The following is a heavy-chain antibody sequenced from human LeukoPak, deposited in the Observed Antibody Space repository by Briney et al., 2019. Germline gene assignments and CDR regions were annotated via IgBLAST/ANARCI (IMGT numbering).Heavy chain of an antibody. CDR3: ARAFYCSSTSCYGNNWFDP. Sequence: ASVKVSCKASGYTFTGYYMHWVRQAPGQGLEWMGWINPNSGGTNYAQKFQGRVTMTRDTSISTAYMELSRLRPDDTAVYYCARAFYCSSTSCYGNNWFDPWGQGTLVTVSS. D-gene: IGHD2-2*01. CDR2: INPNSGGT. CDR1: GYTFTGYY. V-gene: IGHV1-2*02. J-gene: IGHJ5*02.